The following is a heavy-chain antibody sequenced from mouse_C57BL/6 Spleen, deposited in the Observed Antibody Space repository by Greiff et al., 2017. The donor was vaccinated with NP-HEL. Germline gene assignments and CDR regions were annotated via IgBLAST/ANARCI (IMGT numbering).Heavy chain of an antibody. V-gene: IGHV1-55*01. CDR2: IYPGSGST. Sequence: QVQLKQPGAELVKPGASVKMSCKASGYTFTSYWITWVKQRPGQGLEWIGDIYPGSGSTNYNEKFKSKATLTVDTSSSTAYMQLSSLTSEDSAVYYCARSGSRIPRYFDVWGTGTTVTVSS. J-gene: IGHJ1*03. CDR3: ARSGSRIPRYFDV. CDR1: GYTFTSYW. D-gene: IGHD1-1*01.